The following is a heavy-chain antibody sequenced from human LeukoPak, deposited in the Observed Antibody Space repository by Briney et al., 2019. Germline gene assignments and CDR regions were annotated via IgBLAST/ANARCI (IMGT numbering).Heavy chain of an antibody. CDR1: GGSFSGYY. Sequence: SETLSLTCAVYGGSFSGYYWSWIRQPPGKGLEWIGEINHSGSTNYNPSLKSRVTISVDTSKNQFSLKLSSVTAADTAVYYCARDLLDPDQRYNWFDPWGQGTLVTVSS. D-gene: IGHD2-2*01. CDR3: ARDLLDPDQRYNWFDP. J-gene: IGHJ5*02. CDR2: INHSGST. V-gene: IGHV4-34*01.